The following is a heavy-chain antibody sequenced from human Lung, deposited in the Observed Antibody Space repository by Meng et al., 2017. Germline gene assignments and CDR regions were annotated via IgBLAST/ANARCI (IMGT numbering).Heavy chain of an antibody. CDR1: GGSFSDYY. D-gene: IGHD4-11*01. J-gene: IGHJ4*02. CDR3: ARGPTTMAHDFDY. CDR2: INHSGST. V-gene: IGHV4-34*01. Sequence: VHLQPWGAGLVKPSGTLSLTCVVSGGSFSDYYWSWIRQPPGKGLEWIGEINHSGSTNYNPSLESRATISVDTSQNNLSLKLSSVTAADSAVYYCARGPTTMAHDFDYWGQGTLVTVSS.